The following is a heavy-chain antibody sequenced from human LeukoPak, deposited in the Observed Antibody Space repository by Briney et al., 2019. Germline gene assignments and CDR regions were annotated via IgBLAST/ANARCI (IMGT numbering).Heavy chain of an antibody. CDR3: ARDRSLDY. V-gene: IGHV4-59*01. CDR1: GGSMRSYY. CDR2: IYYSGST. J-gene: IGHJ4*02. Sequence: SETLSLTCTVSGGSMRSYYWSWIRQPPGKGLEWIGYIYYSGSTNYNPSLKSRVIISVDTSKNQLSLKLRSVTAADTAVYYCARDRSLDYWGQGTLVTVSS.